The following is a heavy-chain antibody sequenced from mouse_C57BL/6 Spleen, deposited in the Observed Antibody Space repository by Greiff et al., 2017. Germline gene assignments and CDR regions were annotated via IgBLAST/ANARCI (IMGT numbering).Heavy chain of an antibody. CDR2: IDPEDGET. J-gene: IGHJ3*01. Sequence: VQLQQSGAELVKPGASVKLSCTASGFNIKDYYMPWVKQRTEQGLEWIGRIDPEDGETKYAPKFQGKATITADTSSNTAYLQLSSLTSEDTAVYYCARRPYDYDWFAYWGQGTLVTVSA. CDR3: ARRPYDYDWFAY. CDR1: GFNIKDYY. V-gene: IGHV14-2*01. D-gene: IGHD2-4*01.